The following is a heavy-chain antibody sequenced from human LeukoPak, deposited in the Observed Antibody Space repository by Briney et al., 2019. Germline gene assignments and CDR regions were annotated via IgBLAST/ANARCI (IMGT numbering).Heavy chain of an antibody. D-gene: IGHD4-17*01. CDR2: IYYSGST. J-gene: IGHJ6*02. CDR1: GGSISSYY. V-gene: IGHV4-59*01. Sequence: SETLSLTCTVSGGSISSYYWSWIRQPPGKGLEWIGYIYYSGSTNYNPSLKRRFTISVDTSKNHFSLKLSPVTAAGTAVYYFAKGVLLPVTTSPFFYFLLGMDVWGQRTTGTVSS. CDR3: AKGVLLPVTTSPFFYFLLGMDV.